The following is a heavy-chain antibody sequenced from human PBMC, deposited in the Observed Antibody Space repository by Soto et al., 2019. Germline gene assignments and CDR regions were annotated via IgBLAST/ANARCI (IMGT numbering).Heavy chain of an antibody. CDR2: IDGSGGTT. V-gene: IGHV3-23*01. CDR3: AKNSGWFNT. CDR1: GFPFSSSD. D-gene: IGHD3-10*01. Sequence: GGSLRLSCAASGFPFSSSDMTWVRQAPGKGLDWVSTIDGSGGTTYYADSVKGPFTISRDNSMNTVYLQMNTLRADDTALYYCAKNSGWFNTWGQGALVTVSS. J-gene: IGHJ5*02.